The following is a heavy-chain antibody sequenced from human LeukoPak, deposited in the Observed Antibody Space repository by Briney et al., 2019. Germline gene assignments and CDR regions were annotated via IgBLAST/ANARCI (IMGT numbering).Heavy chain of an antibody. CDR3: ARGVRMVRGVKEPSPYYYYYMDV. D-gene: IGHD3-10*01. CDR2: IIPIFGTA. J-gene: IGHJ6*03. CDR1: GGTFSSYA. V-gene: IGHV1-69*05. Sequence: SVKVSCKASGGTFSSYAISWVRQAPGQGLEWIGGIIPIFGTANYAQKFQGRVTITTDESTSTAYMELSSLRSEDTAVYYCARGVRMVRGVKEPSPYYYYYMDVWGKGTTVTVSS.